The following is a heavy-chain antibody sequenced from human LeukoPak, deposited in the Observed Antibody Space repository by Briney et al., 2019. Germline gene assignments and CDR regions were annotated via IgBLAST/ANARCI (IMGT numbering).Heavy chain of an antibody. J-gene: IGHJ4*02. CDR1: GFTFSSYA. Sequence: PGGSLRLSCAASGFTFSSYAMSWVRQAPGKGLEWVANIKQDESEKYYVDSVKGRFTISRDNAKNSLYLQMNSLRAEDTAVYYCARALDSSSSRYQAFEYWGQGTLVTVSS. D-gene: IGHD2-2*01. V-gene: IGHV3-7*01. CDR2: IKQDESEK. CDR3: ARALDSSSSRYQAFEY.